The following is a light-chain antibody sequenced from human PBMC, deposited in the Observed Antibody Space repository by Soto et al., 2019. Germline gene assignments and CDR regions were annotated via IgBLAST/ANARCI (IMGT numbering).Light chain of an antibody. CDR2: SNN. V-gene: IGLV1-44*01. J-gene: IGLJ2*01. Sequence: QSVLTQPPSASGTPGQRVTISCSGSISNIGSNTVNWYQQLPGTAPKLLIYSNNRRPSGVPDRFSGSKSGTSASLAISGLQSEDEADYYCAAWDDSLNGPVFGGGTKLPVL. CDR1: ISNIGSNT. CDR3: AAWDDSLNGPV.